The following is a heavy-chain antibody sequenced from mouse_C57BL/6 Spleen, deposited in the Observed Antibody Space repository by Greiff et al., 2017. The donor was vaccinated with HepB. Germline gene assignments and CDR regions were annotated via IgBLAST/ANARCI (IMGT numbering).Heavy chain of an antibody. D-gene: IGHD1-1*01. CDR1: GYTFTSYG. CDR2: IYPSDSET. CDR3: AREGDTTVDFDY. V-gene: IGHV1-61*01. Sequence: QVQLQQSGAELVRPGSSVKLSCKASGYTFTSYGMDWVKQRPGQGLEWIGNIYPSDSETHYNQKFKDKATLTVDKSSSTAYMQLSSLTSEDSAVYYCAREGDTTVDFDYWGQGTTLTVSS. J-gene: IGHJ2*01.